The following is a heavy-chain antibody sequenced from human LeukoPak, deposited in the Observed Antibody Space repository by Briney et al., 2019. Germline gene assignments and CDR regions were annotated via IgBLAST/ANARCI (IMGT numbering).Heavy chain of an antibody. J-gene: IGHJ6*03. D-gene: IGHD6-25*01. CDR3: ARFAAGGSYYYYMDV. CDR2: ISSSSYI. Sequence: GGSLRLSCAASGFTFSSYSMNWVRQAPGKGLEWVSSISSSSYIYYADSVKGRFTISRDNAKNSLYLQMNSLRADDTAVYYCARFAAGGSYYYYMDVWGKGTTVTVSS. V-gene: IGHV3-21*01. CDR1: GFTFSSYS.